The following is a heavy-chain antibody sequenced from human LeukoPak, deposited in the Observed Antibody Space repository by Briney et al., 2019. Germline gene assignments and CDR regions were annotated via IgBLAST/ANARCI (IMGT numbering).Heavy chain of an antibody. CDR3: ARAPVGDILSAYRTSYMDV. CDR2: IFNTGST. D-gene: IGHD3-9*01. V-gene: IGHV4-59*01. CDR1: VDSISDYF. J-gene: IGHJ6*03. Sequence: SETLSLTCTVSVDSISDYFWTWIRQPPGRGLEWIGHIFNTGSTNYSPSLTSRGTILLDTSRNQFSLKLNSVTAADTAVYYCARAPVGDILSAYRTSYMDVWGKGTTVTVSS.